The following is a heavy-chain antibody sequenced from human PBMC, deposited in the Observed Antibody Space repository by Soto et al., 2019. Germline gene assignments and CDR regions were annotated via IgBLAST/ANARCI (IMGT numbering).Heavy chain of an antibody. CDR2: IFYSWST. Sequence: SSETLSPTCTVSGGSISSSSYYWGWIRQPPGKGLVWFVIIFYSWSTYFNPSLKSRVTISLDTSKNQFSLKLGSVTAADTAVYYCARHGTAAGTTYYYYYMDVWGKGTTVTVSS. CDR1: GGSISSSSYY. J-gene: IGHJ6*03. CDR3: ARHGTAAGTTYYYYYMDV. V-gene: IGHV4-39*01. D-gene: IGHD6-13*01.